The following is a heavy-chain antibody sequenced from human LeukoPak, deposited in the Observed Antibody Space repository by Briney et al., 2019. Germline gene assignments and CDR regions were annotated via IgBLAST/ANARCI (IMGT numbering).Heavy chain of an antibody. V-gene: IGHV3-21*01. CDR3: ARDQGTLFGELLSEDY. D-gene: IGHD3-10*01. CDR1: GFTFSSYS. Sequence: GRSLRLSCAASGFTFSSYSMNWVRQAPGKGLEWVSSISSSSSYIYYADSVKGRFTISRDNAKNSLYLQMNSLRAEDTAVYYCARDQGTLFGELLSEDYWGQGTLVTVSS. CDR2: ISSSSSYI. J-gene: IGHJ4*02.